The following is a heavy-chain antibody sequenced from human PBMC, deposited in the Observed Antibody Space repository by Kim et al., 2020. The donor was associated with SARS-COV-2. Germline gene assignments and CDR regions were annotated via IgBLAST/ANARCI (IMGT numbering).Heavy chain of an antibody. J-gene: IGHJ4*02. CDR2: IYYSGST. V-gene: IGHV4-39*01. Sequence: SETLSLTCTVSGGSISSSSYYWGWIRQPPGKGLEWIGSIYYSGSTYYNPSLKSRVTISVDTSKNQFSLKLSSVTAADTAVYYCARPTAAQIEYWGQGTLVTVSS. D-gene: IGHD2-2*01. CDR3: ARPTAAQIEY. CDR1: GGSISSSSYY.